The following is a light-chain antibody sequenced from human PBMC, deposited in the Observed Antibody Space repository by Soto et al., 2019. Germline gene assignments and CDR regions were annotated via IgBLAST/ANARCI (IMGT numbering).Light chain of an antibody. J-gene: IGLJ2*01. CDR3: CSYAGRSNVV. Sequence: QSALTQTASVSGSPGQSITISCTGTSGDVGTYNLVSWYQQHPGRAPKLIIFEVNKRPSGVSNRLSGSKSGNTASLAISGLQADDEADYHCCSYAGRSNVVCGGGTKVTVL. CDR1: SGDVGTYNL. V-gene: IGLV2-23*02. CDR2: EVN.